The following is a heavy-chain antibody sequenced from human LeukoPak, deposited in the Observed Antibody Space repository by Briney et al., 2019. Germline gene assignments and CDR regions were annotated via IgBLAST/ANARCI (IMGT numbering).Heavy chain of an antibody. D-gene: IGHD2-15*01. V-gene: IGHV4-39*01. J-gene: IGHJ6*02. Sequence: SETLSLTCRVSGCSITSNTYYWGWVRQPPGKGLDWIGNIYYSGATYYNPSLKSRVTISVDTSKTQFSLKLSSVTAADTAEYYCASQYCSGGSCYYYGTDVWGQGTTVTVSS. CDR1: GCSITSNTYY. CDR2: IYYSGAT. CDR3: ASQYCSGGSCYYYGTDV.